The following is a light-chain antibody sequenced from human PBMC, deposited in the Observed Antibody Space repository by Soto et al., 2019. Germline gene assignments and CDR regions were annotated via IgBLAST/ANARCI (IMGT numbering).Light chain of an antibody. CDR3: AAWDDRLSGWV. J-gene: IGLJ3*02. CDR1: SSNIGSNY. CDR2: RNN. Sequence: QSVLTQPPSASGTPGQRVTFSCSGSSSNIGSNYVYWYKQLPGTAPKLLIYRNNQRPSGVPDRFSGSKSGTSASLAISGLRSEDEADYYCAAWDDRLSGWVFGGGTQLTVL. V-gene: IGLV1-47*01.